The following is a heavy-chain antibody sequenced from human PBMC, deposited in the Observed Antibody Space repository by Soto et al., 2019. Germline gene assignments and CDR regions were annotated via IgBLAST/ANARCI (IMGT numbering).Heavy chain of an antibody. Sequence: GASVKVSCKASGYFFTSYAIHWVRQAPGQSLEWMGRINAGNGNTKYSQKFQGRVTIARDTSASAAYMEVSSLTSDDTAVYYCARAHQYSTSWYFDPWGQGTLVTVSS. D-gene: IGHD6-13*01. V-gene: IGHV1-3*01. CDR1: GYFFTSYA. CDR3: ARAHQYSTSWYFDP. J-gene: IGHJ5*02. CDR2: INAGNGNT.